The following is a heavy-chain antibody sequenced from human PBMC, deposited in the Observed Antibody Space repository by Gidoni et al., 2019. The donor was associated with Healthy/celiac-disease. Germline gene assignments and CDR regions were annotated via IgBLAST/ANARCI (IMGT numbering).Heavy chain of an antibody. CDR2: IYYSGST. V-gene: IGHV4-39*01. Sequence: QLQLQESGPGLVKPSETLSLTCTVSGGSISSSSYYWGWIRQPPGKGLEWSGSIYYSGSTYYNPDLKRRVTISVNTYKNQFSLKMSSVTAADTAVYYCARQASIVATIGWFDPWGQGTLVTVSS. CDR3: ARQASIVATIGWFDP. D-gene: IGHD5-12*01. J-gene: IGHJ5*02. CDR1: GGSISSSSYY.